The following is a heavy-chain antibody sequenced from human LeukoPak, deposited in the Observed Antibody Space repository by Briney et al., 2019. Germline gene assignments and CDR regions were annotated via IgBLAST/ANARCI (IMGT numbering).Heavy chain of an antibody. CDR3: AKFLSYTTSAPFDS. CDR1: GFTFYDYA. J-gene: IGHJ4*02. Sequence: GGLRLSCAASGFTFYDYAMHWVRQAPGKGLEWVSAVSVSGANTYYAHSVKGRFTVSRDNSKNTLFLQMNGLRAEDTAIYYCAKFLSYTTSAPFDSWGQGTLVTVSS. CDR2: VSVSGANT. V-gene: IGHV3-23*01. D-gene: IGHD3-16*01.